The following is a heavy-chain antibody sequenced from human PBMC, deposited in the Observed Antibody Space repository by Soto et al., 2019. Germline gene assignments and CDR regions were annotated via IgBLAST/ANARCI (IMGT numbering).Heavy chain of an antibody. Sequence: SETLSLTCPVSAASISGFYWSWVRKSAGKGLEWIGRIYATGTTDYNPSLKSRVMMSVDTSTKQFSLKLRSVTAADTAVYYCVRDGTKTLREWFDPWGQGISVTVSP. CDR3: VRDGTKTLREWFDP. J-gene: IGHJ5*02. CDR2: IYATGTT. V-gene: IGHV4-4*07. D-gene: IGHD1-1*01. CDR1: AASISGFY.